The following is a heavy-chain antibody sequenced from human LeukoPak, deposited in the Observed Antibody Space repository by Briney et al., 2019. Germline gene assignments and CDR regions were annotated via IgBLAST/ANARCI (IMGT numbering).Heavy chain of an antibody. D-gene: IGHD3-10*01. CDR1: GGSISSGGYY. CDR3: ARVPGHTYGSGGYFVSYWFDP. CDR2: IYYSGST. J-gene: IGHJ5*02. Sequence: SETLSLTCTVSGGSISSGGYYWSWIRQHPGKGLEWIGYIYYSGSTYYNPSLKSRVTISVDTSKNQFSLKLSSVTAADTAVYYCARVPGHTYGSGGYFVSYWFDPWGQGTLVTVSS. V-gene: IGHV4-31*03.